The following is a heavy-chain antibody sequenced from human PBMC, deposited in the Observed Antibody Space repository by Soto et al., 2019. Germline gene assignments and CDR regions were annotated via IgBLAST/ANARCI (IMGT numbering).Heavy chain of an antibody. J-gene: IGHJ3*02. CDR3: ARLGRDAIDI. CDR1: GGCSSSGGYY. V-gene: IGHV4-31*02. CDR2: IYYSGST. Sequence: TLSLNCIVPGGCSSSGGYYWSWIRQHPGKGLEWIGYIYYSGSTYYNPSLKSRVTISVDTSKNQFSLKLSSVTAADTAVYYCARLGRDAIDIWRQGSVVT.